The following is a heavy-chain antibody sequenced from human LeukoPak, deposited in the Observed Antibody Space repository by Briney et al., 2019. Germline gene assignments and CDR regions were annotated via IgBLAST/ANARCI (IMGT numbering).Heavy chain of an antibody. V-gene: IGHV1-69*13. J-gene: IGHJ5*02. CDR3: ARGRSGYCSGGSCYRDWFDP. CDR2: IIPIFGTA. CDR1: GGTFSSYA. D-gene: IGHD2-15*01. Sequence: SVKVSCKASGGTFSSYAISWVRQAPGQGLEWMGGIIPIFGTANYAQRFQGRVTITADESTSTAYMELSSLRSEDTAVYYCARGRSGYCSGGSCYRDWFDPWGQGTLVTVSS.